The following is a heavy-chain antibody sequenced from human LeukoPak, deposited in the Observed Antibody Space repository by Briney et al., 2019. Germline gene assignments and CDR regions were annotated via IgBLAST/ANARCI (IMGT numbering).Heavy chain of an antibody. V-gene: IGHV4-38-2*01. CDR1: GYSISSGYY. Sequence: SETLSLTCGVSGYSISSGYYWGWIRQPPGKGLEWIGSIYHSGSTYYNPSPKSRVTISVDTSKNQFSLKLSSVTAADTAVYYCARHPLGAPQRPFDYWGQGTLVTVSS. D-gene: IGHD1-26*01. CDR2: IYHSGST. J-gene: IGHJ4*02. CDR3: ARHPLGAPQRPFDY.